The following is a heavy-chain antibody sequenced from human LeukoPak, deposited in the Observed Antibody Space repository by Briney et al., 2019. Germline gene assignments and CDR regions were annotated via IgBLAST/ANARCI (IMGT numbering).Heavy chain of an antibody. Sequence: GGSLRLSCAASGFTFSSYGMHWVRQAPGKGLEWVAYIQNDGSNEQYADSVKGRFSISRDSSKNILYLQMNSLRAEDTAVYYCAREGYSPRDGYNFNFDYWGQGTLVTVSS. D-gene: IGHD5-24*01. CDR2: IQNDGSNE. CDR3: AREGYSPRDGYNFNFDY. J-gene: IGHJ4*02. V-gene: IGHV3-30*02. CDR1: GFTFSSYG.